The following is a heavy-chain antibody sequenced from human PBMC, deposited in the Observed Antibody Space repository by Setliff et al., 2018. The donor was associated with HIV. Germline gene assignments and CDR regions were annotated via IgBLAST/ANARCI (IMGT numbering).Heavy chain of an antibody. CDR2: INPNNGGT. CDR3: ARHDILTGYYTYFDY. V-gene: IGHV1-2*02. CDR1: GHTFSGYY. Sequence: KVSCKASGHTFSGYYMHWVRQAPGQGLEWMGWINPNNGGTNFAQKLQGRVTLTTDTSTSTAYMELRSLRPDDTAVYYCARHDILTGYYTYFDYWGQGTLVTVSS. J-gene: IGHJ4*02. D-gene: IGHD3-9*01.